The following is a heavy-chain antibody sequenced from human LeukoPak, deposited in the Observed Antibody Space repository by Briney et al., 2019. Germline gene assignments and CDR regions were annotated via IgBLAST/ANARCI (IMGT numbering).Heavy chain of an antibody. Sequence: GGSLRLSCAASGVTLSTYAMSWARQAPGKGLEWVSGISSSGSGDNTYYADSVKGRFTISRDNAKNSLYLQMNSLRAEDTALYYCAKGLTGTFLDYWGQGTLVTVSS. V-gene: IGHV3-23*01. CDR1: GVTLSTYA. J-gene: IGHJ4*02. CDR2: ISSSGSGDNT. D-gene: IGHD1-20*01. CDR3: AKGLTGTFLDY.